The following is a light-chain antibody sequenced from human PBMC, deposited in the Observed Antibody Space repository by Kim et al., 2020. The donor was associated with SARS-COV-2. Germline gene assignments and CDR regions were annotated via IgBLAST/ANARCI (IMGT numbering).Light chain of an antibody. CDR2: QDS. Sequence: VSPGHTASITCSGDKLWDKYACWYQQKPGQSPVVVIYQDSKRPSGIPERFSGSNSGNTATLTISGTQAMDEADYYCQAWDSSTAVFGTGTKVTVL. J-gene: IGLJ1*01. V-gene: IGLV3-1*01. CDR1: KLWDKY. CDR3: QAWDSSTAV.